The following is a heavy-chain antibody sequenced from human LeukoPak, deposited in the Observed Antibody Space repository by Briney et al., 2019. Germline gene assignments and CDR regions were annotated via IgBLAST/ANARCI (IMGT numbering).Heavy chain of an antibody. D-gene: IGHD1-1*01. Sequence: PGGSLRLSCTASGFTFSDYYMSWIRQAPGKGLEWISYISSGSSYINYTDSVKGRFTTSRDNAKNSLYLQMNSLRAEDTAVYYCARTQLDLDGFDIWGQGTTVTVSS. V-gene: IGHV3-11*06. J-gene: IGHJ3*02. CDR1: GFTFSDYY. CDR3: ARTQLDLDGFDI. CDR2: ISSGSSYI.